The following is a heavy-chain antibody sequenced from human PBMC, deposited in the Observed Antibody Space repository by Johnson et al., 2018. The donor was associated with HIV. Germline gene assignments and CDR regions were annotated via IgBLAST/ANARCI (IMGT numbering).Heavy chain of an antibody. CDR2: IRFDETIK. J-gene: IGHJ3*02. V-gene: IGHV3-30*02. CDR3: AKGGPVLQFLEWLPGRAFDI. D-gene: IGHD3-3*01. CDR1: GFTFNNYG. Sequence: QVQLVESGGGVVQPGRSLRLSCAASGFTFNNYGMHWVSQSPGKGLEWVAFIRFDETIKYYADSVKGRFNISRDNSKNTLYLQMNSLRAEDTAVYYCAKGGPVLQFLEWLPGRAFDIWGQGTMVTVSS.